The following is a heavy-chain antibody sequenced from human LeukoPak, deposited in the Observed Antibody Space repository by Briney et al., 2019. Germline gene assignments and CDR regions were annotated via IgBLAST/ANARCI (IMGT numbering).Heavy chain of an antibody. CDR2: IYYSGST. V-gene: IGHV4-39*01. CDR1: GGSISSSSYY. Sequence: PSETLSLTCTVSGGSISSSSYYWGWIRQPPGKGLEWIGSIYYSGSTYYNPSLKSRVTISVDTSKNQFSLKLSSVTAADTAVYYCARHRYYYDSPLDYWGKGTLVTVSS. CDR3: ARHRYYYDSPLDY. J-gene: IGHJ4*02. D-gene: IGHD3-22*01.